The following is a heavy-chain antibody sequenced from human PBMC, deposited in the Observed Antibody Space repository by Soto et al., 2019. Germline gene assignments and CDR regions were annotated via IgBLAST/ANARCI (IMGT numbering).Heavy chain of an antibody. CDR3: ARVSSDWFDP. V-gene: IGHV4-31*03. CDR1: GDPLNTGGYY. CDR2: IYYSGNT. Sequence: QVQLQESGPGLVEPSQTLALTCTVSGDPLNTGGYYWSWIRHLPGKGLEWLGYIYYSGNTYYNPSLKGRVNISGDMSKKQFSLRLSSVTAADTAVYHCARVSSDWFDPWGQGIQVTVSS. J-gene: IGHJ5*02. D-gene: IGHD3-10*01.